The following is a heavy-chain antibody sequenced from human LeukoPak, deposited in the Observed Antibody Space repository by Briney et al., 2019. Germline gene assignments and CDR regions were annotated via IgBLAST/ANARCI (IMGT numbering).Heavy chain of an antibody. Sequence: SETLSLTCTVSGGSISSYYWSWIRQPPGKGLEWIGYIYYRGSTNYNPSLKSRVTISVDTSKNQFSLKLSSVTAADTAVYYCARVSYGSGGYYPLDYWGQGTLVTVSS. J-gene: IGHJ4*02. D-gene: IGHD3-10*01. CDR3: ARVSYGSGGYYPLDY. CDR2: IYYRGST. CDR1: GGSISSYY. V-gene: IGHV4-59*01.